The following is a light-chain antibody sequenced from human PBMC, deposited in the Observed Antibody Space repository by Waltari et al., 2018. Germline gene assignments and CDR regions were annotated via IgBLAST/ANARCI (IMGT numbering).Light chain of an antibody. V-gene: IGKV3-20*01. CDR1: QSVGRS. J-gene: IGKJ1*01. Sequence: DIVLTQSPGTLSLSTGDRATLPCRASQSVGRSLAWYQQKPGQAPRLLIYDASRRATGIPDRFSGSGSGTDFSLTISRLEPEDSAMYYCQKYVNLPATFGQGTKVEIK. CDR3: QKYVNLPAT. CDR2: DAS.